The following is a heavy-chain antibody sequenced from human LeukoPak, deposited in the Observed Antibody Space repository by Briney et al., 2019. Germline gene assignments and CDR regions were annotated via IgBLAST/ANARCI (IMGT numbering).Heavy chain of an antibody. D-gene: IGHD2-15*01. Sequence: SVKVSCKASGGTFSSYTISWVRQAPGQGLEWMGRIIPILGIANYAQKLQGRVTITADKSTSTAYMELSSLRSEDTAVYYCARSITVVAALDAWGQGTLVTVSS. V-gene: IGHV1-69*02. CDR2: IIPILGIA. J-gene: IGHJ5*02. CDR1: GGTFSSYT. CDR3: ARSITVVAALDA.